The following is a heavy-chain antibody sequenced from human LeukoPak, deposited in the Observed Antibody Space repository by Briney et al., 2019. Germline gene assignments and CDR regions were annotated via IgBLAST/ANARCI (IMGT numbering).Heavy chain of an antibody. J-gene: IGHJ3*02. D-gene: IGHD2-15*01. CDR2: INPNSGGT. CDR3: ARRGGGLNHDAFDI. CDR1: GYTFTDYY. Sequence: GASVKVSCKTSGYTFTDYYIHRVRQAPGQGLEWMGWINPNSGGTNYAQNFQGRVTMTTDTSTSTAYMELRSLRSDDTAVYYCARRGGGLNHDAFDIWGQGTVVTVSS. V-gene: IGHV1-2*02.